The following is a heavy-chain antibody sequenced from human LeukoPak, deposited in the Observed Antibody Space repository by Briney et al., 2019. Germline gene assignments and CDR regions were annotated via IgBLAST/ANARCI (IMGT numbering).Heavy chain of an antibody. CDR2: IYYSGST. J-gene: IGHJ4*02. CDR1: GGSISSSSYY. V-gene: IGHV4-39*01. CDR3: ARGVAAAGSYYFDY. D-gene: IGHD6-13*01. Sequence: SETLSLTCTVSGGSISSSSYYWGWHRQPPGTGREWLGSIYYSGSTYYNPSLKGRVTISVDTSKNQFSLKLSSVTAADTAVYYCARGVAAAGSYYFDYWGQGTLVTVSS.